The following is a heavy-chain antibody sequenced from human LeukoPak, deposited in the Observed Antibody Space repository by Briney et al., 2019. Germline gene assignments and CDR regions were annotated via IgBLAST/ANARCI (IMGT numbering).Heavy chain of an antibody. Sequence: GGSLRLSCAASGFTFSSYAMSWVRQAPGKGLEWVSAISGSGGSTYYADSVKGRFTISRDNAKNSLYLQMNSLRAEDTASYYCAKSDTAMEYYFDYWGQGTLVTVSS. CDR3: AKSDTAMEYYFDY. V-gene: IGHV3-23*01. CDR2: ISGSGGST. CDR1: GFTFSSYA. D-gene: IGHD5-18*01. J-gene: IGHJ4*02.